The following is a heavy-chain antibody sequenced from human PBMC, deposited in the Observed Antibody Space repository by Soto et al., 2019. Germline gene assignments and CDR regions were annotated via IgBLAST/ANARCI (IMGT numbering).Heavy chain of an antibody. CDR3: ARPESLYGSGSYYAD. V-gene: IGHV4-39*01. CDR2: IYYSGST. Sequence: SETLSLTCTVSSGSISSSSYYWGWIRQPPGKGLEWIGSIYYSGSTYYNPSLKSRVTISVDTSKNLFSLKLSSVTAADTAVYYCARPESLYGSGSYYADWGQGTLVTVXS. J-gene: IGHJ4*02. CDR1: SGSISSSSYY. D-gene: IGHD3-10*01.